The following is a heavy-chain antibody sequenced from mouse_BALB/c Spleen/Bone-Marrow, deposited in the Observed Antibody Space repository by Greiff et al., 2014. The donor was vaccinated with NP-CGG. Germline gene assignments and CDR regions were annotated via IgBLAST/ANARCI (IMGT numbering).Heavy chain of an antibody. D-gene: IGHD5-1*01. Sequence: DVMLVESGGGLVQPGGSLRLSCTTSGFTFTDYFMTWVRQPPGKALEWLGFIRNKPNGYTTEYNPSVKGRFTISRDNSQGILYLQMNTLRAKDSAIYYCARDYSGYFDFWGQGTTLTVSS. CDR3: ARDYSGYFDF. CDR2: IRNKPNGYTT. CDR1: GFTFTDYF. V-gene: IGHV7-3*02. J-gene: IGHJ2*01.